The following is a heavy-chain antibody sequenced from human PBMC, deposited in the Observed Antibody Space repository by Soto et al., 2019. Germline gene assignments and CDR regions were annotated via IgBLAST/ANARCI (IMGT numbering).Heavy chain of an antibody. V-gene: IGHV3-53*01. CDR2: IYSGGST. Sequence: PGGTLSLSCAASGFTVSSNYISWVCHAQGQGLERVSVIYSGGSTYYADSVKGRFTISRDNSKTTLYLQMNSLRAEDTAVYYCARDGDVGAARPLAAGMHYYYGMDVWGQGTTVTVSS. J-gene: IGHJ6*02. CDR3: ARDGDVGAARPLAAGMHYYYGMDV. CDR1: GFTVSSNY. D-gene: IGHD6-6*01.